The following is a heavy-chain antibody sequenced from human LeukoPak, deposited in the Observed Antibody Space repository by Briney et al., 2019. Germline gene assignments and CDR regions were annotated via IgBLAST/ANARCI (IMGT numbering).Heavy chain of an antibody. CDR2: MYTSGST. CDR3: ARTSDDFWSGWFDP. D-gene: IGHD3-3*01. Sequence: SETLSLTCTVSGASISSYYWSWVRQPAGKGLEWVGLMYTSGSTNYNPSLKSRVTMSIDTSKYQLSLRLSSVTAADTAVYYCARTSDDFWSGWFDPWGQGTLVTVSS. J-gene: IGHJ5*02. V-gene: IGHV4-4*07. CDR1: GASISSYY.